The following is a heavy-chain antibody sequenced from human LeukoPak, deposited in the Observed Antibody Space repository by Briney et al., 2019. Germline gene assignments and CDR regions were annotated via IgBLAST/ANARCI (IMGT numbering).Heavy chain of an antibody. J-gene: IGHJ4*02. CDR1: GGTFSSYA. CDR3: ARDQKELAVAGVFDY. V-gene: IGHV1-69*05. Sequence: GASVKVSCKASGGTFSSYAISWERQAPGQGLEWMGRIIPIFGTANYAQKFQGRVTITTDESTSTAYMELSSLRSEDTAVYYCARDQKELAVAGVFDYWGQGTLVTVSS. CDR2: IIPIFGTA. D-gene: IGHD6-19*01.